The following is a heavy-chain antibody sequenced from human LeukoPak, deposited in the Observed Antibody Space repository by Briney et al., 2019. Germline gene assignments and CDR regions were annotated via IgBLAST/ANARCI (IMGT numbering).Heavy chain of an antibody. CDR1: VYTFTGYY. D-gene: IGHD3-9*01. CDR2: INPNSGGT. CDR3: ARRTAVDEGYFDWLLYSVRYGMDV. V-gene: IGHV1-2*02. Sequence: ASVKVSCKASVYTFTGYYMHWVRQAPGQGLEWMGGINPNSGGTNYAQKFQGRVTMTRDTSISTAYMELSRLRSDDTAVYYCARRTAVDEGYFDWLLYSVRYGMDVWGQGTTVTVSS. J-gene: IGHJ6*02.